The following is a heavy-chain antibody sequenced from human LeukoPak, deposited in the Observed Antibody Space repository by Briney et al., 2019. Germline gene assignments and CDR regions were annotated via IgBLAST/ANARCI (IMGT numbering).Heavy chain of an antibody. J-gene: IGHJ3*02. CDR3: ARRLLLQAFDI. D-gene: IGHD3-22*01. CDR2: INPSGGST. Sequence: ASAKVSCKASGYTFTSYYMHWVRQAPGQGLEWMGIINPSGGSTSYAQKFQGRVTMTRDTSTSTVYMELSSLRSEDTAVYYCARRLLLQAFDIWGQGTMVTVSS. CDR1: GYTFTSYY. V-gene: IGHV1-46*01.